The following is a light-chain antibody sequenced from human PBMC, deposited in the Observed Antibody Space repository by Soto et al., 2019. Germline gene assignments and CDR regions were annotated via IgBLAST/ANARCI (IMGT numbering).Light chain of an antibody. CDR1: QSLLHSNGYNY. CDR2: LGS. V-gene: IGKV2-28*01. J-gene: IGKJ3*01. CDR3: MQVA. Sequence: DIVMTQSPLSLPVTPGEPASISCRSSQSLLHSNGYNYLDWYLQKPGQSPQLLIYLGSNRASGVPDRFSGSGSGTDFTLKISRVEAEDVGVYYCMQVAFGPGTKVDIK.